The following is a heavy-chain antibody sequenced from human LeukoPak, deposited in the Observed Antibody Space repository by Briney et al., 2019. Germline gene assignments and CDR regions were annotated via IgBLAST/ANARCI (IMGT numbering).Heavy chain of an antibody. V-gene: IGHV3-15*01. CDR2: TKSKTDGGTT. D-gene: IGHD3-10*01. J-gene: IGHJ6*02. CDR3: SLVRGAHIGYYYYGMDV. Sequence: GGSLRLSCAASGFTFSNAWMSWVRQAPGKGLEWVGRTKSKTDGGTTDYAAPVKGRFTISRDDSKNTLYLQMNSLKTEDTAVYYCSLVRGAHIGYYYYGMDVWGQGTTVTVSS. CDR1: GFTFSNAW.